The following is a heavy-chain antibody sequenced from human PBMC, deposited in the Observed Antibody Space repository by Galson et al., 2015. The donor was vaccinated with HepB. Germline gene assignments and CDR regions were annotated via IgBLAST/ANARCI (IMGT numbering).Heavy chain of an antibody. CDR1: GFTFSSYW. CDR3: ARRISLVRGIITKPDYYYGMDV. CDR2: INQDGSSK. V-gene: IGHV3-7*03. Sequence: SLRLSCAASGFTFSSYWMNWVRQAPGKGLEWVAHINQDGSSKYYVDSVKGRFTISGDNAKDSVYLQLDSLRAEDTAVYYCARRISLVRGIITKPDYYYGMDVGGQGTTVTVAS. D-gene: IGHD3-10*01. J-gene: IGHJ6*02.